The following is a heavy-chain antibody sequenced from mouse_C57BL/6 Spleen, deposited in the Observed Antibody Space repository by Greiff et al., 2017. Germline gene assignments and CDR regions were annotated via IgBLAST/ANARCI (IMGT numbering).Heavy chain of an antibody. D-gene: IGHD3-2*02. CDR2: INPGSGGT. J-gene: IGHJ3*01. V-gene: IGHV1-54*01. CDR1: GYAFTNYL. Sequence: QVQLQQSGAELVRPGTSVKVSCKASGYAFTNYLISWVKQRPGQGLEWIGVINPGSGGTNYNEKFKGKATLTADKSSSTAYMQVSSLTSEDSAVYFCARFGGVTAQGTFAYWGQGTLVTVSA. CDR3: ARFGGVTAQGTFAY.